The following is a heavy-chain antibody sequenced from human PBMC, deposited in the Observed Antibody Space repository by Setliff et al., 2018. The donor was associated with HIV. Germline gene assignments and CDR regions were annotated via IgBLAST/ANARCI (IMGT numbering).Heavy chain of an antibody. Sequence: SETLSLTCTVSGASVASGDSYWSWIRLHPGKGLEWIGYIFYSGSTYYNPSLQSRITISVDTSKNQFSLNLSSVTAADTAFYYCARGGVGTLRAGTFDIWTAGTMVTVSS. V-gene: IGHV4-31*03. CDR2: IFYSGST. J-gene: IGHJ3*02. CDR3: ARGGVGTLRAGTFDI. CDR1: GASVASGDSY. D-gene: IGHD1-26*01.